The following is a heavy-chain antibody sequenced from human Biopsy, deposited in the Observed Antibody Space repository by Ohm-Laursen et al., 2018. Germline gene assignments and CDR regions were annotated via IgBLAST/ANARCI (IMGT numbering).Heavy chain of an antibody. CDR2: IRNT. J-gene: IGHJ4*02. V-gene: IGHV4-39*01. Sequence: GTLSLTCSVSGDSISSSTYYWGWIRQPPGKGLEWIGTIRNTYFRTSLKSRVTMSVDTSKNQFSLKLSSVTAADTGVYYCAQTRYDYGGFYFDYWGRGTLVTVSS. CDR3: AQTRYDYGGFYFDY. CDR1: GDSISSSTYY. D-gene: IGHD4/OR15-4a*01.